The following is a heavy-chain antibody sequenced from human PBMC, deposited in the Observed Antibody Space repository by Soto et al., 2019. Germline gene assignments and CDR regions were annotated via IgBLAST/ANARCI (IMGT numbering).Heavy chain of an antibody. CDR3: AKGPVDPAMDPPYYFDY. Sequence: QVQLVESGGGVVQPGRSLRLSCAASGFTFSSYGMHWVRQAPGKGLEWVAVISYDGSNKYYADSVKGRFTISRDNSKNTLYLQMNSLRAEDTAVYYCAKGPVDPAMDPPYYFDYWGQGTLVTVSS. CDR1: GFTFSSYG. D-gene: IGHD5-18*01. CDR2: ISYDGSNK. V-gene: IGHV3-30*18. J-gene: IGHJ4*02.